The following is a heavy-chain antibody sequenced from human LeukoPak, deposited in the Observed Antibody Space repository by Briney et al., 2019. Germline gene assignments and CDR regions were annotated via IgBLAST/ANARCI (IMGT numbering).Heavy chain of an antibody. CDR1: GYTFTIYY. CDR3: ARNPAYCTSTSCYNDY. Sequence: GASVKVSCKASGYTFTIYYMHWVRQPPAQGLEWMGWINPNSGGTSYARRFQGRVTMTRDTSISTAYMELSRLTSDDTAVYYCARNPAYCTSTSCYNDYWGQGTLVTVSS. CDR2: INPNSGGT. V-gene: IGHV1-2*02. J-gene: IGHJ4*02. D-gene: IGHD2-2*02.